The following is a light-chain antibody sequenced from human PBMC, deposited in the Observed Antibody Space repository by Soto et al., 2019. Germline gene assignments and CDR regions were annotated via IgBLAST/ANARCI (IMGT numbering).Light chain of an antibody. CDR3: QQYVSSAPWM. CDR2: GAS. V-gene: IGKV3-20*01. Sequence: EIVLTQSPGTLSLSPGERATLSCRASQSVSSSYLAWYQQKPGQAPRLLIYGASSRATGIPDRFSGSGSGTDFTLTINSLEPEDFAVYYCQQYVSSAPWMFGKGTKVEIK. CDR1: QSVSSSY. J-gene: IGKJ1*01.